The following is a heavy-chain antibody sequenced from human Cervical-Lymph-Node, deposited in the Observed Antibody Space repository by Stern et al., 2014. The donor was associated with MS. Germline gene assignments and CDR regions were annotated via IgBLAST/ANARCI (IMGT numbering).Heavy chain of an antibody. Sequence: EHLAESGAEVKKPGSSVKVSCKASGDTFSSYAIKWVRQVTGQGLEWMGGITPVFGTTNYAQKFQGRVTITADKSTNTAYMELMTLRSEDTAVYYCARGGGLVGYFDYWGQGTLVSVSS. CDR1: GDTFSSYA. CDR2: ITPVFGTT. J-gene: IGHJ4*02. CDR3: ARGGGLVGYFDY. D-gene: IGHD1-26*01. V-gene: IGHV1-69*06.